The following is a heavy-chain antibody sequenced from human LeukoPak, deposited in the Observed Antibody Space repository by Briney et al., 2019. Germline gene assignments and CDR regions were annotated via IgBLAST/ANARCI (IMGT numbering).Heavy chain of an antibody. D-gene: IGHD5-18*01. J-gene: IGHJ4*02. V-gene: IGHV3-33*01. CDR3: ARTGDTERFDY. CDR1: GFTFSSYG. CDR2: IRYDGSKK. Sequence: PGGSLRLSCAASGFTFSSYGMHWVRQAPGKGLEWVALIRYDGSKKDYADFVKGRFTISRDNSKNTLHLQMNSLRAEDTAVYYCARTGDTERFDYWGQGTLVTVSS.